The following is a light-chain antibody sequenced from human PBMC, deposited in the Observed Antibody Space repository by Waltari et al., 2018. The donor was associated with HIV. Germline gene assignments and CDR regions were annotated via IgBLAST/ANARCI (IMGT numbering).Light chain of an antibody. V-gene: IGKV1-13*02. CDR2: EAS. J-gene: IGKJ4*01. CDR3: QQFYTYPRT. CDR1: QAIRSD. Sequence: AIQLTQSPASVSGSVGDRVPITCRASQAIRSDLAWYQHKLGKPPKLLMYEASSLESGVPSRFSGSGSGTDFTLTISSLQPGDFATYYCQQFYTYPRTFGGGTKVE.